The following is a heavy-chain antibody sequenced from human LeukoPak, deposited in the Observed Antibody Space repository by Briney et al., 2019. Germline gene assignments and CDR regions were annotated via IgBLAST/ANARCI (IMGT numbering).Heavy chain of an antibody. V-gene: IGHV3-53*01. CDR1: GFTVSSNY. CDR3: ARAQGGYSGYDPTFYYFDY. Sequence: PGGSLRLSRAASGFTVSSNYMSWVRQAPGKGLEWVSVIYSGGSTYYADSVKGRFTISRDNSKNTLYLQMNSLRAEDTAVYYCARAQGGYSGYDPTFYYFDYWGQGTLVTVSS. CDR2: IYSGGST. D-gene: IGHD5-12*01. J-gene: IGHJ4*02.